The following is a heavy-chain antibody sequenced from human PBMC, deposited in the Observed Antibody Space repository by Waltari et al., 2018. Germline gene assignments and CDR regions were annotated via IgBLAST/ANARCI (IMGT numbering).Heavy chain of an antibody. Sequence: QLQLQESGPGLVKPSETLSLTCTVSGGSISSSSYYWGWIRQPPGKGLEWIGSIYYSGSTYYNPSLKSRVTISVDTSKNQFSLKLSSVTAADTAVYYCARVRAAAAPTPYYFDYWGQGTLVTVSS. J-gene: IGHJ4*02. CDR2: IYYSGST. CDR1: GGSISSSSYY. D-gene: IGHD6-13*01. V-gene: IGHV4-39*07. CDR3: ARVRAAAAPTPYYFDY.